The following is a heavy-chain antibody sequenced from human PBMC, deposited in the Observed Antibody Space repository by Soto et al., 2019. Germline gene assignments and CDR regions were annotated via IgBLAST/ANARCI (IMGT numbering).Heavy chain of an antibody. J-gene: IGHJ4*02. Sequence: SETLSLTCTVSGDSVSGGGYYWTWIRQPPGKGLEWIGYISFTGDTTYNPSLRSRVTISVDKSKNQFSLKLMSLSAADTAVYYCGRLEGLATLSYYFDFRGQGALVTV. D-gene: IGHD3-9*01. CDR1: GDSVSGGGYY. CDR2: ISFTGDT. CDR3: GRLEGLATLSYYFDF. V-gene: IGHV4-61*08.